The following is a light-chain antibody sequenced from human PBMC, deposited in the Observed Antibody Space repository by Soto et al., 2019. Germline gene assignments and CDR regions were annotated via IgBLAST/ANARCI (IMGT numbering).Light chain of an antibody. V-gene: IGLV4-69*01. Sequence: QLVLTQSPSASASLGASVKLTCTLSSGHSNYAIAWHQQQPEKGPRFLMKLNSDGSHSKGDGIPDRFSGSSSGAERYLTICTLQSEDEADYYCQTWVTGIHIFGGGTKLTVL. J-gene: IGLJ2*01. CDR1: SGHSNYA. CDR3: QTWVTGIHI. CDR2: LNSDGSH.